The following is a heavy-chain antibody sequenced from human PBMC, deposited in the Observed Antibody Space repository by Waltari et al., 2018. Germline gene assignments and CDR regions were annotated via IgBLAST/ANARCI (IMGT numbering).Heavy chain of an antibody. J-gene: IGHJ4*02. V-gene: IGHV3-21*01. CDR1: GFTFSTYS. D-gene: IGHD6-13*01. CDR2: ISSTSTHI. CDR3: ARLTGSSPDY. Sequence: EVQLVESGGGLVKRGGSLRLSCAVSGFTFSTYSVTWVRKAPGKGLEWVSSISSTSTHIYYADSVKGRFTISRDSAKNSLYLKMNSLRAEDTAVYYCARLTGSSPDYWGQGTLVTVSS.